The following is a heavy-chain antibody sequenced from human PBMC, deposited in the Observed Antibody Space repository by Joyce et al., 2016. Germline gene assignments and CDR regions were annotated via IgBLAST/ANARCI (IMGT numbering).Heavy chain of an antibody. V-gene: IGHV3-30-3*01. CDR2: VSHNGSNK. D-gene: IGHD3-22*01. CDR3: ARDLWHYYDTSDTVGGRGKFDY. CDR1: GFTFSSFV. Sequence: QVQLVESGGGVVQPGRSLRLSCAASGFTFSSFVLHWVRQGPGKGLEWVPGVSHNGSNKYYADSVKGRFTVSRDKSMNTLYLQMRSLRAEDTAVYYCARDLWHYYDTSDTVGGRGKFDYWGQGTLVTVSS. J-gene: IGHJ4*02.